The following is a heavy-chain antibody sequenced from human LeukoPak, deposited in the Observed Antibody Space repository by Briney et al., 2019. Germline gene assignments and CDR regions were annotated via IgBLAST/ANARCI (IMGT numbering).Heavy chain of an antibody. CDR3: RTGTTLYYFDY. CDR1: GFTVSSNE. J-gene: IGHJ4*02. CDR2: ISGGST. D-gene: IGHD1-1*01. V-gene: IGHV3-38-3*01. Sequence: GGSLRLSCAASGFTVSSNEMSWVRQAPGKGLEWVSSISGGSTYYADSRKGRFTISRDNSKNTLHLQMNSLRAEDTAVYYCRTGTTLYYFDYWGQGTLVTVSS.